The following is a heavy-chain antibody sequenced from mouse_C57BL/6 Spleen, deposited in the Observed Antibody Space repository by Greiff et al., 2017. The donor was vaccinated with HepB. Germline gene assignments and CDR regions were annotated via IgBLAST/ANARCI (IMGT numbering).Heavy chain of an antibody. CDR1: GFTFSSYA. Sequence: EVKLMESGGGLVKPGGSLKLSCAASGFTFSSYAMSWVRQTPEKRLEWVATISDGGSYTYYPDNVKGRFTISRDNAKNNLYLQMSHLKSEDTAMYYCARGLTGYAMDYWGQGTSVTVSS. J-gene: IGHJ4*01. CDR3: ARGLTGYAMDY. CDR2: ISDGGSYT. D-gene: IGHD4-1*01. V-gene: IGHV5-4*03.